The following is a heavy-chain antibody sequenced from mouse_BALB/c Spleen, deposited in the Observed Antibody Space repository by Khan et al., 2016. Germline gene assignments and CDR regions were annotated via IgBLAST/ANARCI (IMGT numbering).Heavy chain of an antibody. CDR1: GFTFNTYG. CDR3: VSADEPYAMDY. J-gene: IGHJ4*01. Sequence: EVQLVESGGGLVQPKGSLKLSCAASGFTFNTYGMNWVRQAPGKGLEWVARIRSKSTSYATHYADSVKDRFTISRDDSHTMLYLQMNNLKSEDTARYVCVSADEPYAMDYWGQGTSVTVSS. CDR2: IRSKSTSYAT. V-gene: IGHV10-1*02.